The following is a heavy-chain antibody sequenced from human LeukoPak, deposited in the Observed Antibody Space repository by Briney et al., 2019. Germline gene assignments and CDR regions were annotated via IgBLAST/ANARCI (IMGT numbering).Heavy chain of an antibody. D-gene: IGHD3-16*01. V-gene: IGHV3-23*01. CDR3: ARDRGGSPGSFDY. CDR2: ISGSGDHI. CDR1: GLTFSSQA. J-gene: IGHJ4*02. Sequence: GGSLRLSCAASGLTFSSQAMTWVRQAPGKGLEWVSAISGSGDHIYYADSVKGRFTISRDNSKNTLYLQMNSLRAEDTAVYYCARDRGGSPGSFDYWGQGTLVTVSS.